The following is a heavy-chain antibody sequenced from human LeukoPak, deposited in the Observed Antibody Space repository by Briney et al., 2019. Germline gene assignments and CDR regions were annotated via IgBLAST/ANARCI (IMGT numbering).Heavy chain of an antibody. CDR1: GGSISSYY. V-gene: IGHV4-59*01. J-gene: IGHJ6*02. CDR3: AGREIVGPPRYYGMDV. Sequence: SESLSLTCTVSGGSISSYYWSWIRQPPGKGLEWNGYIYYSGSTNYNPSLKSRVTISVDTSKNQFSLKLSSVTAADTAVYYCAGREIVGPPRYYGMDVWGQGTTVTVSS. D-gene: IGHD2-15*01. CDR2: IYYSGST.